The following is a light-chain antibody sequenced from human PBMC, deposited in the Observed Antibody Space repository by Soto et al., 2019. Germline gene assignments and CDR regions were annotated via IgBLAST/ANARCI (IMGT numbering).Light chain of an antibody. CDR1: QSITTW. V-gene: IGKV1-5*01. J-gene: IGKJ5*01. CDR3: QQRGKWPPIT. Sequence: DIQMTQSPSTVSAYVGDSVTITCRASQSITTWLAWYQQRPGKAPKLLIYDVSSLQSGVPSRFSGSGSGTDFTLTISSLEPEDFAVYYCQQRGKWPPITFGQGTRLEIK. CDR2: DVS.